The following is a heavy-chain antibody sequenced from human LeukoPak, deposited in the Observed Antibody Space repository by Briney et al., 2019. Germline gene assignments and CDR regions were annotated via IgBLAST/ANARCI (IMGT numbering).Heavy chain of an antibody. J-gene: IGHJ5*02. CDR1: GGSISSYY. CDR2: IYYSGST. CDR3: ARDYWVAAAGTTAWFDP. V-gene: IGHV4-59*01. D-gene: IGHD6-13*01. Sequence: SETLSLTCTVSGGSISSYYWSWIRQPPGKGLEWIGYIYYSGSTNYNPSLKSRVTISVDTSKNQFSLKLSSVTAADTAVYYCARDYWVAAAGTTAWFDPWGQGTLVTVSS.